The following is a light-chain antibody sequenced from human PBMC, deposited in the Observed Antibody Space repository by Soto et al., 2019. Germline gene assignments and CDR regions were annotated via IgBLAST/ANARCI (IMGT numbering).Light chain of an antibody. CDR3: ASCTSSSTLDV. J-gene: IGLJ1*01. V-gene: IGLV2-14*01. CDR2: EVS. CDR1: SSDVGGYNY. Sequence: QPVLTSPASVFTSPGHSITIFCHSPSSDVGGYNYVSWYQQHPGKAPTLMIYEVSNRPLGVSTRFSGSKSANTASLTISVLEAEDEADDYYASCTSSSTLDVFGTGTKVTVL.